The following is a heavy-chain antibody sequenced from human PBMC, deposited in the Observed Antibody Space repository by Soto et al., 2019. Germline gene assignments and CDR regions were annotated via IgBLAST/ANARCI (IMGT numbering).Heavy chain of an antibody. V-gene: IGHV1-69*01. Sequence: QVQLVQSGSEVNMPGSSVKVSCKTSGGTFSRPAINWVRQAPGQGLEWMGGIIPMFATTNYAQKVKGRVTISADESTSTADMELSSLRSEDAAVYYCARAAIHGSSGYFWFDPWGQGTLVTVSS. CDR1: GGTFSRPA. D-gene: IGHD6-13*01. CDR3: ARAAIHGSSGYFWFDP. J-gene: IGHJ5*02. CDR2: IIPMFATT.